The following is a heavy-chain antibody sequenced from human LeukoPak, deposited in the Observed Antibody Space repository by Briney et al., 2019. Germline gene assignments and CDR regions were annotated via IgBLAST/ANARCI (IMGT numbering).Heavy chain of an antibody. J-gene: IGHJ1*01. D-gene: IGHD3-22*01. CDR1: GFTFSDYY. CDR2: ISWNSGSI. CDR3: AKAHYYDSSGYLQH. Sequence: GGSLRLSCAASGFTFSDYYMSWIRQAPGKGLEWVSGISWNSGSIGYADSVKGRFTISRDNAKNSLYLQMNSLRAEDTALYYCAKAHYYDSSGYLQHWGQGTLVTVSS. V-gene: IGHV3-9*01.